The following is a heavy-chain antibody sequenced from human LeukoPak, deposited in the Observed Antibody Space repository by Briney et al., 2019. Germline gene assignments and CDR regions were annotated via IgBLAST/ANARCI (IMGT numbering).Heavy chain of an antibody. D-gene: IGHD5-12*01. J-gene: IGHJ4*02. V-gene: IGHV3-7*01. Sequence: GGSLRLSCAASGFTFRSYWMSWVRQAPGKGLEWVANINQGGSVQYYMDSVRGRFTISRDDDKNSLYVQMNSLRDEDTAVYYCARVEYSGWNLDYWGQGTLVTVSS. CDR1: GFTFRSYW. CDR3: ARVEYSGWNLDY. CDR2: INQGGSVQ.